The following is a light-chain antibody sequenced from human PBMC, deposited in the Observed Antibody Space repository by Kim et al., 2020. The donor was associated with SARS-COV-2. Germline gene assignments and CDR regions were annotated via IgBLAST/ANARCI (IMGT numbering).Light chain of an antibody. J-gene: IGLJ3*02. CDR3: GTWDDSLSAWV. CDR1: SSNIRNNY. V-gene: IGLV1-51*01. CDR2: DNN. Sequence: QSVLTQPPSVSAAPGQKVTISCSGSSSNIRNNYVSWYQQFPGTAPKLLISDNNKRPSGIPDRFSGSKSATSATLGITGLQTGDEADYYCGTWDDSLSAWVFGGGTKVTVL.